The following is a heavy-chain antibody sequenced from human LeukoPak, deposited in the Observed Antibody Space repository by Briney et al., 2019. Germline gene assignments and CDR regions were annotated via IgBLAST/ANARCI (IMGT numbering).Heavy chain of an antibody. CDR2: ISHSGRT. Sequence: SGTLSLTCAVSAVSLTINSWWSWVRQPPGKGLEWIGEISHSGRTNYNPSLKSRVTMSVDKSKDQLSLALSAVTAADTAVYYCMRGLYSSYSYWGQGHLVIVSS. V-gene: IGHV4-4*02. D-gene: IGHD6-19*01. CDR1: AVSLTINSW. CDR3: MRGLYSSYSY. J-gene: IGHJ4*02.